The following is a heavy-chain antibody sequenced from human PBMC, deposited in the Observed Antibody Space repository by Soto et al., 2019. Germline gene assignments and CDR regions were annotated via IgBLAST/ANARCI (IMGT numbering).Heavy chain of an antibody. CDR3: VRLGATTRSFAP. J-gene: IGHJ5*02. D-gene: IGHD1-26*01. CDR1: GGSISSGSYY. CDR2: IYYSGST. V-gene: IGHV4-61*01. Sequence: SETLSLTCTVSGGSISSGSYYWTWMRQPPGQGLEYIGAIYYSGSTYYNPSLKSRVTISIDTSQKQFSLKLSSVTAADTAVYYCVRLGATTRSFAPWGQGILVTVSS.